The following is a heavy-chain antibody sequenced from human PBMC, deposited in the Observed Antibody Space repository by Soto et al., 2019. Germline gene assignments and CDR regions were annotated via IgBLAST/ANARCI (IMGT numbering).Heavy chain of an antibody. J-gene: IGHJ4*02. V-gene: IGHV3-23*01. CDR3: AKDRYYYDSSGYDYFDY. Sequence: VQLLESGGGLVQPGGSLRLSCAASGFSFSSYAMSWVRQAPGKGLEWVSAISGSGGSTYYADSVKGRFTISRDNSKNTLYLQMNSLRAEDTAVYYCAKDRYYYDSSGYDYFDYWGQGTLVTVSS. CDR1: GFSFSSYA. CDR2: ISGSGGST. D-gene: IGHD3-22*01.